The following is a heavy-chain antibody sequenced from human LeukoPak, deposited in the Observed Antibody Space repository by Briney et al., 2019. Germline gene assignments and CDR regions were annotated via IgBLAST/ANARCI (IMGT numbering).Heavy chain of an antibody. V-gene: IGHV4-30-2*01. CDR2: IYHSGST. Sequence: SETLSLTCTVSGGSISSGGYYWSWIRQPPGKGLEWIGYIYHSGSTYYNPSLKSRVTISVDRSKNQFSLKLSSVTAADTAVYYCARDNPTRARWAFDIWGQGTMVTVSS. CDR3: ARDNPTRARWAFDI. D-gene: IGHD1-14*01. CDR1: GGSISSGGYY. J-gene: IGHJ3*02.